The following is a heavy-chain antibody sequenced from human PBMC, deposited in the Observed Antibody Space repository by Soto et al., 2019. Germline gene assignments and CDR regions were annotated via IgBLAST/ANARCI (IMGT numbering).Heavy chain of an antibody. CDR3: ARGLLAYFGMDV. V-gene: IGHV1-18*01. J-gene: IGHJ6*02. Sequence: QVQLVQSGAEVKKPGASVKVSCKASGYTFSNYDISWVRQAPGQGLEWMAWISAHNGNKNYAENFQGGVTMTTDTSTSTAYLEVRSLSSDDTAVYYCARGLLAYFGMDVWGQGTPVTVS. CDR2: ISAHNGNK. CDR1: GYTFSNYD.